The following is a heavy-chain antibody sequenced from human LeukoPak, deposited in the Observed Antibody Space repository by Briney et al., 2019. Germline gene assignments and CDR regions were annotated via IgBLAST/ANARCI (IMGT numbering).Heavy chain of an antibody. CDR3: ARGSGSSTSFFY. Sequence: PSETLSLTCTVSGGSISSYYWSWIRQPPGKGLEWIGYIYYSGSTNYNPSLKSRVTISVDTSKNQFSLKPSSVTAADTAVYYCARGSGSSTSFFYWGQGTLVTVSS. V-gene: IGHV4-59*01. J-gene: IGHJ4*02. CDR2: IYYSGST. D-gene: IGHD2-2*01. CDR1: GGSISSYY.